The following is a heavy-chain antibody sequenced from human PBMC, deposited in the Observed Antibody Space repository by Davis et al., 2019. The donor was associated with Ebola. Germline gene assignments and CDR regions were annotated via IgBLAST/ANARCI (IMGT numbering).Heavy chain of an antibody. CDR2: LYYSGNN. V-gene: IGHV4-39*01. D-gene: IGHD1-1*01. CDR3: ARMENWFDP. CDR1: GDSISGSSYY. J-gene: IGHJ5*02. Sequence: SETLSLTCTVSGDSISGSSYYWGWIRQPPGKGLEWIGCLYYSGNNYYNPSLKSRVTISVDTSKNQFSLQLSSVTAADTAVYYCARMENWFDPWGQGTLVTVSS.